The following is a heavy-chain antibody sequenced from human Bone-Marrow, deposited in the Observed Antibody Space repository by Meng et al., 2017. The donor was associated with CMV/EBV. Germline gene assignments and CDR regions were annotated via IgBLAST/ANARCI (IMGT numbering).Heavy chain of an antibody. CDR1: GFTFSSYW. CDR2: IKQDGSEK. J-gene: IGHJ4*02. D-gene: IGHD3-10*01. Sequence: GESLKISCAASGFTFSSYWISWVRQAPGKGLEWVANIKQDGSEKYYVDSVKGRFTISRDNAKNSLYLQMNSLRAEDTAVYYCARRLYGSGTLDYWGQGTLVTVSS. V-gene: IGHV3-7*01. CDR3: ARRLYGSGTLDY.